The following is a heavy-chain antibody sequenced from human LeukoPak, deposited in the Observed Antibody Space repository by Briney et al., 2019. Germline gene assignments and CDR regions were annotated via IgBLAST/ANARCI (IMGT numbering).Heavy chain of an antibody. J-gene: IGHJ4*02. CDR2: LNHSGST. CDR1: GGSFSGYY. V-gene: IGHV4-34*01. Sequence: SETLSLTRAVYGGSFSGYYWSWIRQPPGKGLEWIGELNHSGSTNYNPSLKSRVTISVDTSKNQFSLKLSSVTAADTAVYYCARVRPRSYYGSGSYVDYWGQGTLVTVSS. CDR3: ARVRPRSYYGSGSYVDY. D-gene: IGHD3-10*01.